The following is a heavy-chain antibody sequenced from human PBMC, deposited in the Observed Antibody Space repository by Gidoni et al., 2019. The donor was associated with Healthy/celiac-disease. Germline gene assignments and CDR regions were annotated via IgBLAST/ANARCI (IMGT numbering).Heavy chain of an antibody. J-gene: IGHJ4*02. CDR3: AKDKSNSSGWSLPFDY. CDR1: GFTFSSYA. V-gene: IGHV3-23*01. Sequence: EVQLLESGGGLVQPGGSLRLSCAASGFTFSSYAMSWVRQAPGKGLEWVSAISGSGGSTYYADSVKGRFTISRDNSKNTLYLQMNSLRAEDTAVYYCAKDKSNSSGWSLPFDYWGQGTLVTVSS. CDR2: ISGSGGST. D-gene: IGHD6-19*01.